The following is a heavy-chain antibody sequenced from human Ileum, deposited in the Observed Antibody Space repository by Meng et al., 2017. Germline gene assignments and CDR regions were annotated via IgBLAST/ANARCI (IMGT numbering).Heavy chain of an antibody. Sequence: GGSLRLSCKGSGYSFTNYWIGWVRQMPGKGLEWMGIIYPGDSDTRYSPSFQGQVTISADKSISTAYLQWSSLKASDTAMYYCARHVSSASGKYFDYWGQGTLVTVSS. J-gene: IGHJ4*02. V-gene: IGHV5-51*01. CDR1: GYSFTNYW. CDR3: ARHVSSASGKYFDY. CDR2: IYPGDSDT. D-gene: IGHD6-13*01.